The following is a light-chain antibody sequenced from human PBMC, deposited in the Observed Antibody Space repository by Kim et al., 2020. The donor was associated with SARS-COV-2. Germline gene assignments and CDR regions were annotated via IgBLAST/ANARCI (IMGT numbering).Light chain of an antibody. CDR2: GKN. CDR1: SLISKY. CDR3: NSRDSNDNVV. J-gene: IGLJ2*01. V-gene: IGLV3-19*01. Sequence: VAVGQKVSSTTQGDSLISKYASWYQQKPGQAPILVIYGKNNRPSGIPDRFSGSTSGNTAALTITGTQAGDEADYYCNSRDSNDNVVFGGGTQLTVL.